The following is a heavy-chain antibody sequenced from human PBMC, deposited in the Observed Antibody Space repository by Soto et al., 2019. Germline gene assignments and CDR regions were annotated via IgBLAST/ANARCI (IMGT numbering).Heavy chain of an antibody. V-gene: IGHV4-30-2*01. Sequence: PSETLSLTCAVSGGSISSGGXSWSWIRQPPGKGLEWIGYIYHSGXXYYNPXLKSRVTISVDRSKNQFSLKLSSVTAAXTAVYYCARVXXXXTFDYXXQGTLV. CDR1: GGSISSGGXS. CDR3: ARVXXXXTFDY. CDR2: IYHSGXX. J-gene: IGHJ4*02.